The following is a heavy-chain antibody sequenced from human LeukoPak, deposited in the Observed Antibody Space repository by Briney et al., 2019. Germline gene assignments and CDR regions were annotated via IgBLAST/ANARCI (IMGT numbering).Heavy chain of an antibody. CDR3: ATATHIVVVPAAITRVNWFDP. Sequence: ASVKVSCKASGYTFTSYYMHWVRQAPGQGLEWMGIIHPSGGSTSYAQKFQGRVTMTEDTSTDTAYMELSSLRSEDTAVYYCATATHIVVVPAAITRVNWFDPWGQGTLVTVSS. CDR1: GYTFTSYY. V-gene: IGHV1-46*01. D-gene: IGHD2-2*01. CDR2: IHPSGGST. J-gene: IGHJ5*02.